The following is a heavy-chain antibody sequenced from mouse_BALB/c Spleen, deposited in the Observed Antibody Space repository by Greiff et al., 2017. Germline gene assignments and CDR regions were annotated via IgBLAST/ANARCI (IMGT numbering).Heavy chain of an antibody. D-gene: IGHD2-3*01. CDR3: ARARYSMINALFDY. Sequence: EVQVVESGGGLVKPGGSLKLSCAASGFTFSSYAMSWVRQTPEKRLEWVASISSGGSTYYPDSVKGRFTITRDNARNILYLQMSSLRSEDTAMYFCARARYSMINALFDYWGQGTTLTVSA. CDR1: GFTFSSYA. CDR2: ISSGGST. J-gene: IGHJ2*01. V-gene: IGHV5-6-5*01.